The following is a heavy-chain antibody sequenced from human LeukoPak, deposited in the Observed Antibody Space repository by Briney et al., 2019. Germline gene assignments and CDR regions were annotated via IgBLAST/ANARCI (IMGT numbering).Heavy chain of an antibody. J-gene: IGHJ4*02. Sequence: ASVKVSCKASGGTFSSYAISWVRQAPRQGLEWMGRIIPILGIANYAQKFQGRVTITADKSTSTAYMELSSLRSEDTAVYYCARGFDYKLFDYWGQGTLVTVSS. V-gene: IGHV1-69*04. CDR2: IIPILGIA. CDR1: GGTFSSYA. CDR3: ARGFDYKLFDY. D-gene: IGHD4-11*01.